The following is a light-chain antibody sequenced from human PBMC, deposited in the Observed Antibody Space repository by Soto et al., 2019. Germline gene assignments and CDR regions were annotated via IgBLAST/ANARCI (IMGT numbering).Light chain of an antibody. V-gene: IGKV1-27*01. CDR2: AAS. CDR3: QKYNSVPL. CDR1: QGISNY. Sequence: DIQMTQSPSSLSASVGDRVTITCRASQGISNYIAWYQQKPGKAPKLLISAASTLQSGVPSRFSGSGSGTDLTLTISSLQPEDVTTYSCQKYNSVPLFGPGTKVDIK. J-gene: IGKJ3*01.